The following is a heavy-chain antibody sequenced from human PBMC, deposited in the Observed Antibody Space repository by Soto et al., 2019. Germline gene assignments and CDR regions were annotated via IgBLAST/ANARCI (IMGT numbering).Heavy chain of an antibody. CDR1: GFTFRNYA. J-gene: IGHJ4*02. D-gene: IGHD2-2*01. Sequence: EVQLLESGGGLVQPGGSLRLSCAASGFTFRNYAMSWARQAPGKGLEWVSAISGSGGTTHYADSVKGRFTISRDNSKNTLYLQMNSLRVEDTAVYYCALDRSSTICYAFDYWGQGSLVTVSS. CDR3: ALDRSSTICYAFDY. CDR2: ISGSGGTT. V-gene: IGHV3-23*01.